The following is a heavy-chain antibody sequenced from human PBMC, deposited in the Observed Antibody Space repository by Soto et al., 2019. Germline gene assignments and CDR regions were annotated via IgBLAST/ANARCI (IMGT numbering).Heavy chain of an antibody. D-gene: IGHD3-3*01. Sequence: GGSLRLSCAASGFTFSSYSMNWVRQAPGQGLKWVSDISSSSSTIYYADSVKGRFTISRDNAKNSLYLQMNSLRDEDTAVYYCAREGAITIFGVVSLALDYWGQGTLVTVSS. CDR2: ISSSSSTI. V-gene: IGHV3-48*02. CDR3: AREGAITIFGVVSLALDY. CDR1: GFTFSSYS. J-gene: IGHJ4*02.